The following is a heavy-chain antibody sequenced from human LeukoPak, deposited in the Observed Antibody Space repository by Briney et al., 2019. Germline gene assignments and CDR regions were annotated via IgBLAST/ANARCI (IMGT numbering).Heavy chain of an antibody. J-gene: IGHJ3*02. CDR1: GFTFSSYA. V-gene: IGHV3-21*01. Sequence: GGSLRLSCAASGFTFSSYAMNWVRQAPGKGLEWVSSISSGSSYIYYADSVKGRFTISRDNAKNSLYPQMNSLRAEDTAVYYCAAHYYDSSDWLCPCDNWGQGTMVTVSS. CDR2: ISSGSSYI. D-gene: IGHD3-22*01. CDR3: AAHYYDSSDWLCPCDN.